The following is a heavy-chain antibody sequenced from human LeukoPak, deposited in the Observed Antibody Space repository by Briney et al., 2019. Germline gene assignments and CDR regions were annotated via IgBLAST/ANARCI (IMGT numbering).Heavy chain of an antibody. D-gene: IGHD3-3*01. CDR3: ARVSPRVVIRLESRYWYFDL. V-gene: IGHV4-34*01. Sequence: SETLSLTCAVYGGSFSGYYWSWIRQPPGKGLEWIGEINHSGSTNYNPSLKSRVTISVDTSKNQFSLKLSSVTAADTAVYYCARVSPRVVIRLESRYWYFDLWGRGTLVTVSS. CDR1: GGSFSGYY. CDR2: INHSGST. J-gene: IGHJ2*01.